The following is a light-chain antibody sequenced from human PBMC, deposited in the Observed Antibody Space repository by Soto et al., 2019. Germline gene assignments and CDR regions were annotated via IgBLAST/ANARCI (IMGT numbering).Light chain of an antibody. CDR3: SSYTRSSTVV. V-gene: IGLV2-14*01. J-gene: IGLJ2*01. Sequence: QSALTQPASVSGSPGQSITISCTGTSSDVGGYNYVSWYQQHPGKAPKLMIYDVSNRPSGVSNRFSGSKSGNTASLTISGLQAADEADYYCSSYTRSSTVVFGGGTKLTVL. CDR2: DVS. CDR1: SSDVGGYNY.